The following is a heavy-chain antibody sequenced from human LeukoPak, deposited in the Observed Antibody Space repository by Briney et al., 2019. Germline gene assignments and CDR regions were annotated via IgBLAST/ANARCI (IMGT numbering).Heavy chain of an antibody. CDR3: ARDGLAGYIVVVPASPFDY. V-gene: IGHV1-18*01. CDR2: ISAYNGNT. J-gene: IGHJ4*02. D-gene: IGHD2-2*01. Sequence: ASVKVSCKASGYTFTSYGISWVRQAPGQGLEWMGWISAYNGNTNYAQKLQGRVTMTTDTSTSTAYMELRSLRSDDPAVYYCARDGLAGYIVVVPASPFDYWGQGTLVTVSS. CDR1: GYTFTSYG.